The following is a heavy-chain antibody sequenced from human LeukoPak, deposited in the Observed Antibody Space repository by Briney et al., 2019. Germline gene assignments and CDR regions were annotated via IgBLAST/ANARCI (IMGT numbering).Heavy chain of an antibody. CDR2: ISSSSSTI. CDR1: GFTFSSYN. V-gene: IGHV3-48*01. Sequence: GGSLRLSCAASGFTFSSYNMNWVRQAPGKGLEWVSYISSSSSTIYYADSVKGRFTISRDNAKNSLYLQMNSLRAEDTAVYYCARVHSLYDSSGYFVWGTASAPDYWGQGTLVTVSS. D-gene: IGHD3-22*01. CDR3: ARVHSLYDSSGYFVWGTASAPDY. J-gene: IGHJ4*02.